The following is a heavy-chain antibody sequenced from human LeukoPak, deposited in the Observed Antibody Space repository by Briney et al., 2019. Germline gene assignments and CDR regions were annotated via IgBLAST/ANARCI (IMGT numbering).Heavy chain of an antibody. CDR3: ARDIREGDGYNKDYYYYYGMDV. D-gene: IGHD5-12*01. CDR2: TYYRSKWYN. CDR1: GDSVSSNSAA. V-gene: IGHV6-1*01. J-gene: IGHJ6*02. Sequence: SQTLSLTCAISGDSVSSNSAAWNWIRQSPSRGLEWLGRTYYRSKWYNDYAVSVKSRITINPDTSKNQFSLQLNSVTPEDTAVYYCARDIREGDGYNKDYYYYYGMDVWGQGTTVTVSS.